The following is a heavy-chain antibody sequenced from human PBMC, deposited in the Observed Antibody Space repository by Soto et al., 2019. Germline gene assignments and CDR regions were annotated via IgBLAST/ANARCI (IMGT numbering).Heavy chain of an antibody. J-gene: IGHJ5*02. CDR2: IIPIFGTA. D-gene: IGHD3-22*01. CDR3: ARAAQYYYDSSGYYPRPHWFDP. Sequence: SVKVSCKASGGTFSSYAISWVRQAPGQGLEWMGGIIPIFGTANYAQKFQGRVTITADESTSTAYMELSSLRSEDTAVYYCARAAQYYYDSSGYYPRPHWFDPWGQGTLVTVSS. V-gene: IGHV1-69*13. CDR1: GGTFSSYA.